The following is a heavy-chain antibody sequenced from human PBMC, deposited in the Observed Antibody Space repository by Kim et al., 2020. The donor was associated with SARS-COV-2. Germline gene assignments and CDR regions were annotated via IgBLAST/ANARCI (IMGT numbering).Heavy chain of an antibody. CDR1: GYSFGSYW. CDR3: ARHGGSSWFLQYYTNWFDP. CDR2: IHPNDAYT. V-gene: IGHV5-10-1*01. J-gene: IGHJ5*02. D-gene: IGHD6-13*01. Sequence: GESLKISCKASGYSFGSYWISWVRQLPGKGLEWMGKIHPNDAYTNYSPSFKGHVTISIDKSLSTAYLQWHSLNHSDTAIYYCARHGGSSWFLQYYTNWFDPWGQGTRVTVSS.